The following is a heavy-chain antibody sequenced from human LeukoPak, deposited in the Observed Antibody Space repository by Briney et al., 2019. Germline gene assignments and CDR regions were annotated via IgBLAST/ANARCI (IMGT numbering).Heavy chain of an antibody. CDR2: IYYSGST. Sequence: SETLSLTCTVSGGSISSYYWSWIRQPPGKGLEWIGYIYYSGSTNYNPSLKSRVTISVDTSKNQFSLKLSSVTAADTAVYYCARQSEAGWCGELPYYYYGMDVWGQGTTVTVSS. J-gene: IGHJ6*02. CDR1: GGSISSYY. V-gene: IGHV4-59*08. CDR3: ARQSEAGWCGELPYYYYGMDV. D-gene: IGHD3-10*01.